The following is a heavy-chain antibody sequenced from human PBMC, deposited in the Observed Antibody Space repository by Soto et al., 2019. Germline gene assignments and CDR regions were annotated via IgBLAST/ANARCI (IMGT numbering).Heavy chain of an antibody. CDR3: SSIGYGDYVDCYFDL. J-gene: IGHJ2*01. V-gene: IGHV2-5*02. Sequence: QITLKESGPTLVTPTQPLTLTCTFSGFSLSTSGVGVGWIRQPPGKALEWHALIYWDDAKRYSPSLKSRLTIAKDTSKNQGVLTMTYMYPVDTATSYCSSIGYGDYVDCYFDLWGRGTPVTVSS. CDR2: IYWDDAK. D-gene: IGHD4-17*01. CDR1: GFSLSTSGVG.